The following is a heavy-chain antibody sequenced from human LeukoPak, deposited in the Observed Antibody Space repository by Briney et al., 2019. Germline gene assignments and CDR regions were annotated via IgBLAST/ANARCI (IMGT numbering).Heavy chain of an antibody. V-gene: IGHV2-70*11. CDR2: IDWDDDK. CDR3: ARIKTVTNYYYYYMDV. D-gene: IGHD4-17*01. Sequence: SGPALVKPTQTLTPTCTFSGFSLSTSGMCVSWIRQPPEKALEWLARIDWDDDKYYSTSLKTRLTISKDTSKNQVVLTMTNMDPVDTATYYCARIKTVTNYYYYYMDVCGKGTTVTVSS. CDR1: GFSLSTSGMC. J-gene: IGHJ6*03.